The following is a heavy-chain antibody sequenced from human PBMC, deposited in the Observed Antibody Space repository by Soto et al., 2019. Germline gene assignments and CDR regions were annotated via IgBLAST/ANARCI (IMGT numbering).Heavy chain of an antibody. Sequence: SQTLSLTCAISGDRVSSNSAAWNWIRQSPSRGLEWLGRTYYRSKWYSNDAVSVKSRITINPDKSKNQFSLQLNSVPPEDTAVYYCVRIHSSSSSDMAVWGQGTTVTVSS. D-gene: IGHD6-6*01. CDR3: VRIHSSSSSDMAV. CDR1: GDRVSSNSAA. J-gene: IGHJ6*02. V-gene: IGHV6-1*01. CDR2: TYYRSKWYS.